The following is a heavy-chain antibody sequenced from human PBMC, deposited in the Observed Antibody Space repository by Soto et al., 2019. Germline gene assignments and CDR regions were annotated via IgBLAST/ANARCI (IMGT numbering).Heavy chain of an antibody. D-gene: IGHD1-26*01. CDR1: GGSISSGGYY. CDR3: ARDEGDGYNYYGMDV. J-gene: IGHJ6*02. CDR2: IYYSGST. V-gene: IGHV4-31*03. Sequence: NPSETLSLTCTVSGGSISSGGYYWSWIRQHPGKGLEWIGYIYYSGSTYYNPSLKSRVTISVDTSKNQFSLKLSSVTAADTAVYYCARDEGDGYNYYGMDVWGQGTTVTVSS.